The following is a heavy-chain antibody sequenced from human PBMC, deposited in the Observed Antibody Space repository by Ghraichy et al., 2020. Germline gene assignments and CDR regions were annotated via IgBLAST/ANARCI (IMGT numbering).Heavy chain of an antibody. CDR1: GFTFSSYW. D-gene: IGHD5/OR15-5a*01. CDR2: INSDGSSA. Sequence: GGSLRLSCAASGFTFSSYWMHWVRQAPGKGLMWVSRINSDGSSASYADSVKGRFTISRDNAKNTLSLQVNSLRAEDTAVYFCARGVSKPLDYWGQGTLVNVSS. CDR3: ARGVSKPLDY. V-gene: IGHV3-74*01. J-gene: IGHJ4*02.